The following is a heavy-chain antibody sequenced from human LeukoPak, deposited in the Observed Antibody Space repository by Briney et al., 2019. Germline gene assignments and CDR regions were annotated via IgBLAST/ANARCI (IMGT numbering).Heavy chain of an antibody. CDR3: ARDPSGSSSWVRFDY. D-gene: IGHD6-13*01. CDR2: ISWNSGSI. J-gene: IGHJ4*02. CDR1: GFTFDDYA. V-gene: IGHV3-9*01. Sequence: GGSLRLSYAASGFTFDDYAMHWVRQAPGKGLEWVSGISWNSGSIGYADSVKGRFTISRDNAKNSLYLQMNSLRVEDTAVYYCARDPSGSSSWVRFDYWGQGTLVTVSS.